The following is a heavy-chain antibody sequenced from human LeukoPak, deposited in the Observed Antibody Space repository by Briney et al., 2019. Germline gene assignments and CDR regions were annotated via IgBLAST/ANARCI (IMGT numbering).Heavy chain of an antibody. V-gene: IGHV3-23*01. CDR1: GFTFTNFA. D-gene: IGHD3-10*01. Sequence: GGSLRLSCAASGFTFTNFAMKWVRQAPGKGLEWVADISGGGEHTFYADSVKGRFAISRDNSKNTLYLQMNSLRAEDTAIYYCAKNKGSGSHVNYCMDVWGKGTTVTVSS. CDR2: ISGGGEHT. J-gene: IGHJ6*03. CDR3: AKNKGSGSHVNYCMDV.